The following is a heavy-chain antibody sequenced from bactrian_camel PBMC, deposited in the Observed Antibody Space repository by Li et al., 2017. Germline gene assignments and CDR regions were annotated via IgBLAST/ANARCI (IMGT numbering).Heavy chain of an antibody. Sequence: HVQLVESGGGLVQPGGSLRLSCTASGYTYSSLCMAWFRQAPGKEREGVAAIYTSIVSTYYADSVKGRFTISLDTAQNTTVYLQMNSLKPEDTAMYYCAAHYTWAPWSRPYGPRVVRLWGQGTQVPVS. V-gene: IGHV3S1*01. CDR1: GYTYSSLC. CDR2: IYTSIVST. J-gene: IGHJ4*01. CDR3: AAHYTWAPWSRPYGPRVVRL. D-gene: IGHD2*01.